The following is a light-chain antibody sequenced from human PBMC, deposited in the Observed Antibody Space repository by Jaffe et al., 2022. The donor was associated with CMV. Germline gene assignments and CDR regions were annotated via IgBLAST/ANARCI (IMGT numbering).Light chain of an antibody. CDR2: AAS. Sequence: DIQMTQSPSSLSASVGDRVTITCRASQTIGYYLNWYQQKPGKAPNLLIYAASSLDSGVPSRFSGSGSGTDFTLTISSLQPEDFAIYFCQQSYSTPYTFGQGAKVEIK. CDR1: QTIGYY. V-gene: IGKV1-39*01. CDR3: QQSYSTPYT. J-gene: IGKJ2*01.